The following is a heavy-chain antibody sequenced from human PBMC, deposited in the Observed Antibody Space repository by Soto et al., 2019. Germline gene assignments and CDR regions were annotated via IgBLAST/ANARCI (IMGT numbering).Heavy chain of an antibody. CDR2: VYQTGAT. CDR3: TRGGSCSGGTCSGWFAS. CDR1: GASISSSNW. J-gene: IGHJ5*01. Sequence: NPSETLSPTCAVSGASISSSNWSSWVRQPPGKGLEWIGEVYQTGATNYNPSLKSRVIVWLEKSKNQFFLNLGSVSAADTAIYYCTRGGSCSGGTCSGWFASRAQGTLVTV. D-gene: IGHD2-15*01. V-gene: IGHV4-4*02.